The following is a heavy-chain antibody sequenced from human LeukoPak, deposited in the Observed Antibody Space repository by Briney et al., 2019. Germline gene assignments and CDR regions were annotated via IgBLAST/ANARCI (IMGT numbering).Heavy chain of an antibody. Sequence: EGSLRLSCAASGFTVSYNYMSWVRQAPGEGLQWVSVIHSAGSAYYADSVKGRFTISRDNSKNTLYLQMNSLRADDTAVYYCARHSYTLADYWGQGTLVTVSS. D-gene: IGHD3-16*01. CDR1: GFTVSYNY. CDR2: IHSAGSA. J-gene: IGHJ4*02. V-gene: IGHV3-53*01. CDR3: ARHSYTLADY.